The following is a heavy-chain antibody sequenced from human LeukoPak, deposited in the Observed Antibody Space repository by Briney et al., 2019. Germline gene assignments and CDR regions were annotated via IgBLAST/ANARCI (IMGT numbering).Heavy chain of an antibody. V-gene: IGHV3-33*06. D-gene: IGHD1-26*01. Sequence: GRSLRLSCAASGFTFSDYGIHWVRQAPGKGLEWVAVIWYDGTNKYYGDSVKGRLTISRDNSKNTLYLQMNSLRAEDTAVYYCAKDRGSYSTTADSWGQGTPVTVSS. CDR2: IWYDGTNK. J-gene: IGHJ5*01. CDR1: GFTFSDYG. CDR3: AKDRGSYSTTADS.